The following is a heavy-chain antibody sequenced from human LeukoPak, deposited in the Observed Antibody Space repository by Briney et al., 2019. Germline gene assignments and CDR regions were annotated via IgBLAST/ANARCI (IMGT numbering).Heavy chain of an antibody. CDR1: GSSISGHY. D-gene: IGHD7-27*01. J-gene: IGHJ4*02. CDR3: ARFNSGGNYFDY. V-gene: IGHV4-59*11. Sequence: PSETLSLTCTVSGSSISGHYWNWIRQPPGKGLEWIGHMYYSGSVNYNPSLKSRVTISVDASKSQFSLNLRAVTAADTAVYYCARFNSGGNYFDYWGQGTLVTVSS. CDR2: MYYSGSV.